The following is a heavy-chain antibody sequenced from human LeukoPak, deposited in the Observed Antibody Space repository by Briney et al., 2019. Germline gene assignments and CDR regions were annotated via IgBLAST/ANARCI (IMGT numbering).Heavy chain of an antibody. V-gene: IGHV1-18*01. D-gene: IGHD3-3*01. CDR3: ARDYYDFWSGYYTGGLGY. Sequence: ASEKVSCKASGYTFTSYGISWVRQAPGQGLEWMGWISAYNGNTNYAQKLQGRVTMTTDTSTSTAYMELRSLRSDDTAVYYCARDYYDFWSGYYTGGLGYWGQGTLVTVSS. J-gene: IGHJ4*02. CDR2: ISAYNGNT. CDR1: GYTFTSYG.